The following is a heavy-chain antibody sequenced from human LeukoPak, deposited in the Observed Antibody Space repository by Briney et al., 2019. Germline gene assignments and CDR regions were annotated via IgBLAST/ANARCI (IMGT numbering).Heavy chain of an antibody. J-gene: IGHJ4*02. CDR3: ARAPSYCSGGSCNVGFDY. V-gene: IGHV3-33*01. CDR2: IWYDGSNK. D-gene: IGHD2-15*01. Sequence: GRSLRLSCAASGFTFSSYGMHWVRQAPGKGLEWVAVIWYDGSNKYYADSVKGRFTISIDNYKHTLYLQMNSLRAEDTAVYYCARAPSYCSGGSCNVGFDYWGQGTLVTVSS. CDR1: GFTFSSYG.